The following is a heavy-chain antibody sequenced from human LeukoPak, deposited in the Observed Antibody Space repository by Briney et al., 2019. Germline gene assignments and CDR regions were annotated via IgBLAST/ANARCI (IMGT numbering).Heavy chain of an antibody. CDR1: GFSFSSYW. V-gene: IGHV3-7*01. CDR3: ARGGSLLLWFGELPY. Sequence: GGSLRLSCEASGFSFSSYWMSWVRQAPGKGPEWVANIKQDESEKYSVDSVKGRFTISRDNAKNSLYLQMNSLRAEDTAVYYCARGGSLLLWFGELPYWGQGTLVTVSS. D-gene: IGHD3-10*01. CDR2: IKQDESEK. J-gene: IGHJ4*02.